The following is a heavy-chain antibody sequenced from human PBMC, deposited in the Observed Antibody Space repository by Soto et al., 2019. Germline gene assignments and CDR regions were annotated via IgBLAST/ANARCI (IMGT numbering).Heavy chain of an antibody. CDR1: GYSLTSYW. D-gene: IGHD3-22*01. J-gene: IGHJ4*02. CDR2: IYPGDSDT. Sequence: XESLKSCWRGSGYSLTSYWSWWVRQMPGKGLEWMGIIYPGDSDTRYSPSFQGQVTISADKSISTAYLQWSRLKASDTAMYYCARHKEYYYDSSGYYDYWGQGTLVTVSS. V-gene: IGHV5-51*01. CDR3: ARHKEYYYDSSGYYDY.